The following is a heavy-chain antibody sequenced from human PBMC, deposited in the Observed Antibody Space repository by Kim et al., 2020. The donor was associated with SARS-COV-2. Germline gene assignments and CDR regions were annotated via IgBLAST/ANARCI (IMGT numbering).Heavy chain of an antibody. J-gene: IGHJ6*02. CDR2: ISYDGSNK. CDR1: GFTFSSYG. D-gene: IGHD2-15*01. V-gene: IGHV3-30*18. Sequence: GGSLRPSCAASGFTFSSYGMHWVRQAPGKGLEWVAVISYDGSNKYYADSVKGRFTISRDNSKNTLYLQMNSLRAEDTAVYYCAKDRGYCSGGSCYGNYYFIMDVWGQGTTVTVSS. CDR3: AKDRGYCSGGSCYGNYYFIMDV.